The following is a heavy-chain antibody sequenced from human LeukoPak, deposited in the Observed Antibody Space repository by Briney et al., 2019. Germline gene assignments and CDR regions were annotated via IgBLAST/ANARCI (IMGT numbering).Heavy chain of an antibody. CDR2: IYWNDDK. Sequence: SGPTLVKPTQTLTLTCTFSGFSLSTSGVGVGWIRQPPGKALEWLALIYWNDDKRYSPSLKSRLTITKDTSKNQVVLTMTNMDPVDTATYYCAHTYYDFWSGSHFDYWGQGTLVTVSS. D-gene: IGHD3-3*01. CDR1: GFSLSTSGVG. V-gene: IGHV2-5*01. CDR3: AHTYYDFWSGSHFDY. J-gene: IGHJ4*02.